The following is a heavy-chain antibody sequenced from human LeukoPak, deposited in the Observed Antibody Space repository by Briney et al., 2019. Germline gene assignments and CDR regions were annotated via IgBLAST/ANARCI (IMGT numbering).Heavy chain of an antibody. CDR1: GFTFSSYA. J-gene: IGHJ4*02. V-gene: IGHV3-23*01. Sequence: GGSLRLSCAASGFTFSSYAMSWVRQAPGKGLEWVSAISSSGGNTYYSDSVKGRFTISRDSSKNTLYLQMSSLRAGDTAVYYCAKDRNWGYFDFWGLGTLVTVSS. CDR3: AKDRNWGYFDF. CDR2: ISSSGGNT. D-gene: IGHD7-27*01.